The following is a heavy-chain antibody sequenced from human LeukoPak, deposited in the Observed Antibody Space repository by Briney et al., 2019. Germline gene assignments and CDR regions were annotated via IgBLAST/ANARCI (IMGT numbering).Heavy chain of an antibody. V-gene: IGHV4-61*01. Sequence: SETLSLTCTVSGASVGSASYWTWIRQPPGKGVEWIAHIYNGVNTNYNPSLKSRVTISVDTSKNQFSLRLNSVTAADTAVYYCARSRAFNSGAFDPWGQGSLVTVSS. CDR2: IYNGVNT. CDR3: ARSRAFNSGAFDP. J-gene: IGHJ5*02. CDR1: GASVGSASY. D-gene: IGHD1-26*01.